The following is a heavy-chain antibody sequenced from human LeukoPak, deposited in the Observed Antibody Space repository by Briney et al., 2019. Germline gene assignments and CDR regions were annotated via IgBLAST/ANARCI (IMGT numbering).Heavy chain of an antibody. CDR2: ISSSSSNI. J-gene: IGHJ4*02. Sequence: PGGSLSLSCAASGFTFSSYSMDWVRQAPGKGLEWVSSISSSSSNIYYADSVKGRFTISRDNAKNSLYLQMNSLRAEDTAVYYCASGRFGELFLDYWGQGTLVTVSS. V-gene: IGHV3-21*01. D-gene: IGHD3-10*01. CDR1: GFTFSSYS. CDR3: ASGRFGELFLDY.